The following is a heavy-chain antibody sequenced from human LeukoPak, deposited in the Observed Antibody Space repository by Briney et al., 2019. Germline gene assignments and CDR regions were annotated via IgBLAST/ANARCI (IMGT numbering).Heavy chain of an antibody. Sequence: ASVKVSCKASGYTFTSYDINWVRQATGQGLEWMGWMNPNSGNTGYAQKFQGRVTMTKYTSISTAYMELSRLRSDDTAVYYCASYSGSYPSFYDAFDIWGQGTMVTVSS. CDR3: ASYSGSYPSFYDAFDI. CDR1: GYTFTSYD. CDR2: MNPNSGNT. V-gene: IGHV1-8*01. D-gene: IGHD1-26*01. J-gene: IGHJ3*02.